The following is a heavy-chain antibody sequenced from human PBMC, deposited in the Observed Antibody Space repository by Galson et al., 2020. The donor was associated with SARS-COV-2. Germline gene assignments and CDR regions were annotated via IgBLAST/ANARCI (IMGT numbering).Heavy chain of an antibody. CDR2: IVVGSGKT. Sequence: SGFRFTASAVQWVRQARGQRLEWIGWIVVGSGKTNYAQKFQERVTITRDMSTTTAYMELSSLRSEDTAVYYCAAFVGNNPAYWGQGTLVSVSS. CDR1: GFRFTASA. D-gene: IGHD1-26*01. J-gene: IGHJ4*02. CDR3: AAFVGNNPAY. V-gene: IGHV1-58*01.